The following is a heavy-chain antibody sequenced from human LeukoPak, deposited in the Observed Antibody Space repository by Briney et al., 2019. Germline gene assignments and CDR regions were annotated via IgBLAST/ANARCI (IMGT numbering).Heavy chain of an antibody. CDR3: GRGFALVPAGIPDY. J-gene: IGHJ4*02. V-gene: IGHV3-74*01. D-gene: IGHD2-2*01. CDR1: GFTFSNYW. Sequence: GRSLRLSCAASGFTFSNYWMHWVRQGPGEGLVWVSRISTDGSSTTYADSVKGRFTISRDNAKNTLYLQMNSLRAEDTAIYYCGRGFALVPAGIPDYWGQGILVTVSS. CDR2: ISTDGSST.